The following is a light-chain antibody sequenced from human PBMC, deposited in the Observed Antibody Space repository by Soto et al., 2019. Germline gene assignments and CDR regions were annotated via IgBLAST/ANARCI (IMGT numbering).Light chain of an antibody. Sequence: DIQMTQSPSSLSASAGDRVTITCQASQDIDNYLNWYQQKPGKAPRLLIYDSSTLQTGVPSRFSGSGSGTDFTFAISSLQPEDIATYYCQQSHNLPLSFGGGTKVQI. J-gene: IGKJ4*01. CDR3: QQSHNLPLS. V-gene: IGKV1-33*01. CDR1: QDIDNY. CDR2: DSS.